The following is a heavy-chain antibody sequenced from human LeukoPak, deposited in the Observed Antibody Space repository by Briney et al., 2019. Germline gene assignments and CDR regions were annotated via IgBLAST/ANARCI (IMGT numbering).Heavy chain of an antibody. J-gene: IGHJ4*02. V-gene: IGHV3-7*01. CDR3: GRGAALNWNSGGIDY. CDR2: IRQDGSDK. CDR1: GFTFTNYF. Sequence: PGGSLRLSCAAPGFTFTNYFMTWVRQAPGTGLEWVALIRQDGSDKYYVDSVKGRFTISRDNANNLLFLQMNSLRVDDTAVYYCGRGAALNWNSGGIDYWGQGTLVTVSS. D-gene: IGHD1-1*01.